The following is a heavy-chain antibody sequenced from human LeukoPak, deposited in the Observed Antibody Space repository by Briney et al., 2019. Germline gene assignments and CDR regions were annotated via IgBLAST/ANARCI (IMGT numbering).Heavy chain of an antibody. CDR1: GFTFDDYA. J-gene: IGHJ6*02. V-gene: IGHV3-9*01. Sequence: GGSRRLSCAASGFTFDDYAMHWGRQAPGKGLEWVAGISWNSGTMGYADSVKGRFTISTDNAKNSLYLQLNSLRAEATALYCCAKDLDTMVRGLIINTTYYYYGMDVWGHGTTVIVSS. D-gene: IGHD3-10*01. CDR3: AKDLDTMVRGLIINTTYYYYGMDV. CDR2: ISWNSGTM.